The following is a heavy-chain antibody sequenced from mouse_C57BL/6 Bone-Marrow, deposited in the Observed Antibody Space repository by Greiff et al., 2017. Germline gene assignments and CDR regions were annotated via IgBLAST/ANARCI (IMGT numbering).Heavy chain of an antibody. J-gene: IGHJ3*01. CDR2: IDPEDGDT. V-gene: IGHV14-1*01. D-gene: IGHD1-1*01. CDR3: TLLLRSWFAY. CDR1: GFNIKDYY. Sequence: EVQLQQSGAELVRPGASVKLSCTASGFNIKDYYMHWVKQRPEQGLEWIGRIDPEDGDTEYAPKFQGKATMTADTSSNTAYMQLSSVESEDYAGDYCTLLLRSWFAYWGQGTLVTVSA.